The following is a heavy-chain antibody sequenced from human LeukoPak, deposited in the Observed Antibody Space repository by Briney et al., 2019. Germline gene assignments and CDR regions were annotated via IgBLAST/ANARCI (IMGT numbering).Heavy chain of an antibody. D-gene: IGHD2-15*01. CDR1: GGSFSGYY. CDR3: ARVGCSGGSCWFDP. Sequence: PSETLSLTCAVYGGSFSGYYWSWIRQPAGKGLEWIGRIYTSGSTNYNPSLKSRVTMSVDTSKNQFSLKLSSVTAADTAVYYCARVGCSGGSCWFDPWGQGTLVTVSS. J-gene: IGHJ5*02. CDR2: IYTSGST. V-gene: IGHV4-59*10.